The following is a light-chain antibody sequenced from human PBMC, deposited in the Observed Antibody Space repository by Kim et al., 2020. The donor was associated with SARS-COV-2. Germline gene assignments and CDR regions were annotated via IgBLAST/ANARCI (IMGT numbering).Light chain of an antibody. V-gene: IGKV3-20*01. J-gene: IGKJ2*01. CDR1: QSVASNH. Sequence: LAPGARATLSCRASQSVASNHLAWFQQKPGQAPRLLVYGTSSRATGIPDRFSGSGSGTDFTLTISRLEPEDFAIYYCQQYDRSPYTFGQGTNLEI. CDR2: GTS. CDR3: QQYDRSPYT.